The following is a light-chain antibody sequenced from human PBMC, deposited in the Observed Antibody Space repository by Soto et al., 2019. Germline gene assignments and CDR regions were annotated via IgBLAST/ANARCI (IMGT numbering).Light chain of an antibody. CDR2: DVS. J-gene: IGLJ1*01. CDR3: SSYTSSSVYV. V-gene: IGLV2-14*01. CDR1: SSDVGDYNY. Sequence: QSALTQPASVSGSPGQSITISSTGTSSDVGDYNYVSWYQQHPGKAPKLMIYDVSNRPSGVSNRFSGSKSGNTASLTISGLQAEDEADYYSSSYTSSSVYVFGTGTKVTVL.